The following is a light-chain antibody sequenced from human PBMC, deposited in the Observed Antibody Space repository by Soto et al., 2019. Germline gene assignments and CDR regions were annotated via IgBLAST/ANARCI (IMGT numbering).Light chain of an antibody. CDR1: QSLLHSNGYNY. V-gene: IGKV2-28*01. J-gene: IGKJ4*01. CDR2: LGS. Sequence: DIVMTQSPLSLPVTPGEPASISCRSSQSLLHSNGYNYLEWFLQKPGQSPQLLIYLGSNRASGVPDRFSGSGSGTDFTLQISRVEAEDFGVYYCMQRLEIPLTFGGGTKVEIK. CDR3: MQRLEIPLT.